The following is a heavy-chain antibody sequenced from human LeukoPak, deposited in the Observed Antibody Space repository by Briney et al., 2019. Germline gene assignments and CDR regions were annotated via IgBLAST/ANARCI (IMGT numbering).Heavy chain of an antibody. CDR3: ASGYYDSSGYFDY. CDR1: GGTFSSYA. D-gene: IGHD3-22*01. CDR2: IIPILGIA. V-gene: IGHV1-69*04. J-gene: IGHJ4*02. Sequence: SVKVSCKASGGTFSSYAISWVRQAPGQGLEWMGRIIPILGIANYAQKFQGRVTITADKSTSTAYMELSSLRSEDTAVYYCASGYYDSSGYFDYWGQGTLVTVSS.